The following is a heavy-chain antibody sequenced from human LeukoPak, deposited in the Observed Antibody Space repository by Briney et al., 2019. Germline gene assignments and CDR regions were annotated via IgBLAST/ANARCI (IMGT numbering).Heavy chain of an antibody. J-gene: IGHJ4*02. V-gene: IGHV4-31*03. CDR1: GGSISSGGYY. D-gene: IGHD2-15*01. Sequence: PSQTLSLTCTVSGGSISSGGYYWSWIRQHPGKGLEWIGYIYYSGSTYYNPSLKSRVTISVDTSKNQFSLKLSSVTAADTAVYYCARFLSGGYHFDYWGQGTLVTVSS. CDR3: ARFLSGGYHFDY. CDR2: IYYSGST.